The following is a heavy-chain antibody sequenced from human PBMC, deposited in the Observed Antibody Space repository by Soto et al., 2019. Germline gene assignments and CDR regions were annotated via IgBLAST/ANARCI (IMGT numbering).Heavy chain of an antibody. Sequence: SCVRQATGKGLEWVSYISSSSSTIYYADSVKGRFTISRDNAKNSLYLQMNSLRAEDTAVYYCARDYSSYGPFDYWGEGTLLTVSS. V-gene: IGHV3-48*01. CDR2: ISSSSSTI. CDR3: ARDYSSYGPFDY. D-gene: IGHD5-18*01. J-gene: IGHJ4*02.